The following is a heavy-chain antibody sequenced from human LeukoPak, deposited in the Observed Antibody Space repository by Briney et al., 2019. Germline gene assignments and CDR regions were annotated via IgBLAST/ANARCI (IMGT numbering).Heavy chain of an antibody. V-gene: IGHV4-38-2*02. CDR1: GYSISSGYY. CDR3: ARGSRAYRGGDCYSSGWLDP. D-gene: IGHD2-21*01. Sequence: PSETLSLTCTVSGYSISSGYYWGWIRQPPGKGLEWIGSIYHSGSTYYNPSLKSRVTISVDTSKNQFSLKLSSVTAADTAVYYCARGSRAYRGGDCYSSGWLDPWGQGTLVTVSS. CDR2: IYHSGST. J-gene: IGHJ5*02.